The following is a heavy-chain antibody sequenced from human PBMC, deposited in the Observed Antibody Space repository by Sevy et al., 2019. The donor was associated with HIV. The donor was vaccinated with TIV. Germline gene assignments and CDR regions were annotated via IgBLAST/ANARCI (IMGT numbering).Heavy chain of an antibody. V-gene: IGHV3-7*01. J-gene: IGHJ2*01. CDR2: IKQDGSEK. D-gene: IGHD3-22*01. CDR1: GFSFSWYW. CDR3: ARERVNYDSSGYPRYFDL. Sequence: GGSLRLSCAASGFSFSWYWMSWVRQTPEKGLEWVANIKQDGSEKNYVDSVKGRFIISRDNAKNSLYLQMNSLRVEDTAVYYCARERVNYDSSGYPRYFDLWGRGTLVTVSS.